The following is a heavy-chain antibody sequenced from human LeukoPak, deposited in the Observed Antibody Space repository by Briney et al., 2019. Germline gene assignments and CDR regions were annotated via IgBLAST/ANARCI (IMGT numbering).Heavy chain of an antibody. Sequence: GASVKVSCKASGYTFTTYAMNWVRQAPGQGLEWMGWINTNTGNPTYAQGFTGRFVFSLDTSVSTAYLQISSLKAEDTAVYYCARESEYYYDTSTYSGDDYWGQGTLVTVSS. CDR2: INTNTGNP. J-gene: IGHJ4*02. V-gene: IGHV7-4-1*02. D-gene: IGHD3-22*01. CDR3: ARESEYYYDTSTYSGDDY. CDR1: GYTFTTYA.